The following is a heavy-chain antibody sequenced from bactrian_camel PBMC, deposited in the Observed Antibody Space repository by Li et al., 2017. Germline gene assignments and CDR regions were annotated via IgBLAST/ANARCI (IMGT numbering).Heavy chain of an antibody. Sequence: HVQLVESGGGSVQAGGSLKLICTASGNIDSTCQMGWYRQAAGKERELVAQFESDGTPFTADSVKGRFTISRDNARTTLYLQMNSLKTEDTAIYYCSRVGDGAWRYWGQGTQVTVS. J-gene: IGHJ4*01. V-gene: IGHV3S53*01. CDR3: SRVGDGAWRY. CDR2: FESDGTP. CDR1: GNIDSTCQ.